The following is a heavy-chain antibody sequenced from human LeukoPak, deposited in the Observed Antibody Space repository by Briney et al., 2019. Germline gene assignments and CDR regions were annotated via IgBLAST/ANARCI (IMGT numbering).Heavy chain of an antibody. CDR2: ISWEGGST. Sequence: GGSLRLSCAASGFTFDDYAMHWVRQAPGKGLEWVSLISWEGGSTYYADSVKGRFTISRDNAKNSLYLQMNSLRAEDTALYHCARMGVGYYGPGRRLGYYYIDVWGKGTTVTISS. J-gene: IGHJ6*03. V-gene: IGHV3-43D*03. CDR3: ARMGVGYYGPGRRLGYYYIDV. D-gene: IGHD3-10*01. CDR1: GFTFDDYA.